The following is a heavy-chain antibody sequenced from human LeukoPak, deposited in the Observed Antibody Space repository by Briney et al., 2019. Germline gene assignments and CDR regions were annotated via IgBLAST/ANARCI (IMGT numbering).Heavy chain of an antibody. V-gene: IGHV3-23*01. CDR1: GFTFSSYA. Sequence: GGSLRLSCAASGFTFSSYAMSWVRQAPGKGLEWVSAISGSGGSTYYADSVKGRFTISRDNSKNTLYLQMNSLRAEDTAGYYCAKEKGRWLQLHYFDYWGQGTLVTVSS. CDR2: ISGSGGST. CDR3: AKEKGRWLQLHYFDY. D-gene: IGHD5-24*01. J-gene: IGHJ4*02.